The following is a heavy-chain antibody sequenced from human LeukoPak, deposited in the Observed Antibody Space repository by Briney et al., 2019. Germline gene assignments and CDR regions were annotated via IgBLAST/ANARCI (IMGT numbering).Heavy chain of an antibody. D-gene: IGHD3-10*01. J-gene: IGHJ4*02. CDR1: GFSLSTSGVG. CDR3: ASARFGQFFDY. Sequence: SGPTLVKPAQTLTLTCTFSGFSLSTSGVGVGWIRQPPVKALEWLALIYWDDDKRYSPSLKSRLTITKDTSKNQVVLTMTNMDPVDTATYYCASARFGQFFDYWGQGTLVTVSS. V-gene: IGHV2-5*02. CDR2: IYWDDDK.